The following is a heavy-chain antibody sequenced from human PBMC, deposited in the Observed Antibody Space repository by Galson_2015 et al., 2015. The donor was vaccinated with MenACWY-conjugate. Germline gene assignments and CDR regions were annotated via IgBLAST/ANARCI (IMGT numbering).Heavy chain of an antibody. J-gene: IGHJ6*02. V-gene: IGHV3-66*04. Sequence: SLRLSCAASGFTVSSNYMNWVRQAPGKGLVWVSFIYGGINTYYADSVKGRFTITRDNYKKKVYLQKNILRAEDTALYYCARLIVISEYYYYRMDVWGLETSVTVSS. CDR1: GFTVSSNY. CDR3: ARLIVISEYYYYRMDV. CDR2: IYGGINT. D-gene: IGHD3-16*02.